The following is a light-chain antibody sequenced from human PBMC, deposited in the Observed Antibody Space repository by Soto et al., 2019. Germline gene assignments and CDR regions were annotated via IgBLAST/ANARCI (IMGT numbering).Light chain of an antibody. V-gene: IGLV2-14*01. CDR2: DVS. J-gene: IGLJ1*01. CDR1: SSDVGTYNS. Sequence: QSALTQPASVSGSPGQSITISCTGTSSDVGTYNSVSWYQQYPGKAPKLMIHDVSNRPSGVSNRFSGSKSGNTASLTISGXXXXXXXXYYCSSYTSSSSYVFGSGTKLTVL. CDR3: SSYTSSSSYV.